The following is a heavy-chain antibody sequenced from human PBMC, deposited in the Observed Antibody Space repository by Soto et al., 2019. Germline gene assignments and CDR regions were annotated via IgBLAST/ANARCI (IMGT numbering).Heavy chain of an antibody. J-gene: IGHJ4*02. CDR3: ARALYYCDSSGYSHIDY. CDR2: IWYDGSNK. D-gene: IGHD3-22*01. V-gene: IGHV3-33*01. CDR1: GFTFSSYV. Sequence: PGGSLRLSCAASGFTFSSYVMHWVRQAPGKGLEWVAVIWYDGSNKYYADSVKGRFTISRDNSKNTLYLQMNSLRAEDTAVYYCARALYYCDSSGYSHIDYWGQGTLVTVSS.